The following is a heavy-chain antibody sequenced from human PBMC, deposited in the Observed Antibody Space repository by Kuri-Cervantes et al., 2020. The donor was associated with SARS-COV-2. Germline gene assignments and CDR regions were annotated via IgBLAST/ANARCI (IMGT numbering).Heavy chain of an antibody. CDR1: GGSISSSSYY. D-gene: IGHD1/OR15-1a*01. J-gene: IGHJ4*02. V-gene: IGHV4-39*01. Sequence: SETLSLTCTVSGGSISSSSYYWGWIRQPPGKGLEWIGSIYYSGSTYYNPSLKSRVTISVDTSKNQFSLKLSSVTAADTAVYYCARGSVGTTVRDIDYWGRGTLVTVSS. CDR3: ARGSVGTTVRDIDY. CDR2: IYYSGST.